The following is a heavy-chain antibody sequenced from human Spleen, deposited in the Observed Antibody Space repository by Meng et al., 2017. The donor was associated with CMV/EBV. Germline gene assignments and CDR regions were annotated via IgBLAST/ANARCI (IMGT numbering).Heavy chain of an antibody. J-gene: IGHJ4*02. Sequence: SVKVSCKASGGTFSSYAISWVRQAPGQGLEWMGGILPVFGTAKYAQKFQGRVTITTDESTSTAYMDLSSLRSEDTAMYYCARRIVVAPAAQYYFDYWGQGTLVTVSS. CDR1: GGTFSSYA. CDR2: ILPVFGTA. CDR3: ARRIVVAPAAQYYFDY. D-gene: IGHD2-2*01. V-gene: IGHV1-69*05.